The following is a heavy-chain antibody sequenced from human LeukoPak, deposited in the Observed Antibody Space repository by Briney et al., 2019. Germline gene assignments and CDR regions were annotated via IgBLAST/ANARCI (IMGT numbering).Heavy chain of an antibody. D-gene: IGHD5-18*01. J-gene: IGHJ4*02. V-gene: IGHV3-21*01. CDR1: GFTFSHYS. Sequence: GGSLRPSCAASGFTFSHYSMNWVRQAPGKGLEWVSSISSSSSFIYYADSVKGRFTISRDNAKNSLYLQMSSLRAEDTAVYYCAAAYNYGFYYFDYWGQGTLLTVSS. CDR3: AAAYNYGFYYFDY. CDR2: ISSSSSFI.